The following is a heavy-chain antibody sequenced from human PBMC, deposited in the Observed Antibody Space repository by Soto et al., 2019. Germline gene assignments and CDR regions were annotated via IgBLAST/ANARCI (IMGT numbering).Heavy chain of an antibody. CDR3: ARQIYDSDTGPNFQYYFDS. J-gene: IGHJ4*02. Sequence: GESLKISRKGSGYSFAGCWITWVRQKPGKGLEWMGRIDPSDSQTYYSPSFRGHVTISVTKSITTVFLQWSSLRASDTAMYYCARQIYDSDTGPNFQYYFDSWGQGTPVTAPQ. CDR1: GYSFAGCW. V-gene: IGHV5-10-1*01. D-gene: IGHD3-22*01. CDR2: IDPSDSQT.